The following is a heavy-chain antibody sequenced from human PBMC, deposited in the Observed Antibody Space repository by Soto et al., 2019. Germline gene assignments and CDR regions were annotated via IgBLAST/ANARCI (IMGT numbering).Heavy chain of an antibody. CDR2: IIPIFRTP. CDR3: ARDNDREQLGGNYYYALDV. V-gene: IGHV1-69*12. CDR1: GDTFSSFA. J-gene: IGHJ6*02. Sequence: QVQLVQSGAEVRKPGSSVKVSCKASGDTFSSFAISWVRQAPGQGLEWMGGIIPIFRTPKYAQKFQGRDTIIADEFTNTAYMELSSLRSEDTAVYYCARDNDREQLGGNYYYALDVWGQGTTVIVSS. D-gene: IGHD1-1*01.